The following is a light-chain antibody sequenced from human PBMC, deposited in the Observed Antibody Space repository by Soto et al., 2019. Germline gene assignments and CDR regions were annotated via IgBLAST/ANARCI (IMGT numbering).Light chain of an antibody. Sequence: EIVLAQSPGTLSLSPGERATLSCRASQSVTNSFLAWYQQKPGQAPRLLIYGASRRATGIPDRFTGSGSGTDFTVTISRLEPEDCAVYYCQQYVSSPWAFGQGTKVEI. CDR1: QSVTNSF. V-gene: IGKV3-20*01. J-gene: IGKJ1*01. CDR2: GAS. CDR3: QQYVSSPWA.